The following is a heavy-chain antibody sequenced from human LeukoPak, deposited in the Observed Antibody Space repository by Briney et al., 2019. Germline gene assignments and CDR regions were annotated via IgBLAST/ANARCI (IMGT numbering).Heavy chain of an antibody. CDR1: GYTFTGYY. CDR2: INPNSGGT. V-gene: IGHV1-2*02. CDR3: ASVFSRSSGWYDSYYYMDV. Sequence: ASVKVSCKASGYTFTGYYIHWVRQAPGQGLEWMGWINPNSGGTNYAQKFQGRVTMTRDTSISTAYMELSRLRSDDTAVYYCASVFSRSSGWYDSYYYMDVWGKGTTVTVTS. J-gene: IGHJ6*03. D-gene: IGHD6-19*01.